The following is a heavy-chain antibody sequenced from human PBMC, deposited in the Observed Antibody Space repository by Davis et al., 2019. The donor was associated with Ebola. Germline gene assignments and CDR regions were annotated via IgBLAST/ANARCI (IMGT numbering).Heavy chain of an antibody. J-gene: IGHJ4*02. CDR1: GGSFSGFY. V-gene: IGHV4-34*01. CDR2: INHSGST. D-gene: IGHD2-15*01. CDR3: ARRRATQLDFEY. Sequence: PSETLSLTCAVYGGSFSGFYWNWIRQPPGKGLEWIGEINHSGSTNYNPSLKSRVTISVDTSKNQFSLKLSSVTAADTAVYYCARRRATQLDFEYWGQGTLVTVSS.